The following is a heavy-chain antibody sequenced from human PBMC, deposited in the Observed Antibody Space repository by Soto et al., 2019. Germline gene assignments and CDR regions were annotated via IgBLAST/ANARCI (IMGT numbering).Heavy chain of an antibody. Sequence: EVQLVESGGGLVQPGGSLRLSCAASGFTVSSNYMSWVRQAPGKGLEWVSVIYSGGSTYYADSVKGRFTISRDNSKNTLYLQRNSMRAEDTAVYYCARLSLGGIAARRSFDYWGQGTLVTVSS. D-gene: IGHD6-6*01. CDR1: GFTVSSNY. J-gene: IGHJ4*02. CDR3: ARLSLGGIAARRSFDY. V-gene: IGHV3-66*04. CDR2: IYSGGST.